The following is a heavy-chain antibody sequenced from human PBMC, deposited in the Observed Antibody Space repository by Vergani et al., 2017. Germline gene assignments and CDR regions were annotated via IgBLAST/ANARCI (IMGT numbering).Heavy chain of an antibody. CDR1: GFTFSSYC. J-gene: IGHJ3*02. Sequence: VQLVESGGGLVQPGGSLRLSCAASGFTFSSYCMHWVRQAPGKGLEWVAVIWYDGSNKYYADSVKGRFTISRDNSKNTLYLQMNSLRAEDTAVYYCARDGGSSTEDAFDIWGQGTTVTVSS. CDR3: ARDGGSSTEDAFDI. CDR2: IWYDGSNK. V-gene: IGHV3-33*08. D-gene: IGHD6-13*01.